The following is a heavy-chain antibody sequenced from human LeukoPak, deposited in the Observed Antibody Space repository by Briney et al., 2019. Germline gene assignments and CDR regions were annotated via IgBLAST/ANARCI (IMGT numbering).Heavy chain of an antibody. CDR3: ARLNTWADQ. CDR1: EYTFGNYW. CDR2: MYPGNSDA. J-gene: IGHJ4*02. Sequence: GESPKISCKTSEYTFGNYWIAWVRQMPGKGLEWMGMMYPGNSDARYSPSFQGQVTISADKSISTAYLQWSSLRASDSAVYFCARLNTWADQWGQGTLVTVSS. V-gene: IGHV5-51*01. D-gene: IGHD2-2*02.